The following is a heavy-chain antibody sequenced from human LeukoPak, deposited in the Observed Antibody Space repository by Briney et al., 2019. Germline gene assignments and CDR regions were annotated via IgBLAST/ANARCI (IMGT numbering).Heavy chain of an antibody. CDR2: ISGSGGST. V-gene: IGHV3-23*01. J-gene: IGHJ4*02. CDR3: AKDQMGLRFLEWLSPFDY. CDR1: GFTFSSYA. D-gene: IGHD3-3*01. Sequence: PGGSLRLSCAASGFTFSSYAMSWVRQAPGKGLEWVSAISGSGGSTYYADSVKGRFTISRGNSKNTLYLQMNSLRAEDTAVYYCAKDQMGLRFLEWLSPFDYWGQGTLVTVSS.